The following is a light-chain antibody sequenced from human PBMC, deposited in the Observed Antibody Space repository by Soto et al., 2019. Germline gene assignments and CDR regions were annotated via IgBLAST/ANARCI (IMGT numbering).Light chain of an antibody. CDR3: QQYNNWPST. V-gene: IGKV3-20*01. CDR1: QSASSSY. Sequence: EIVLTQSPGTLSLSPGERGTLSCRASQSASSSYLAWYQQKPGQAPRLLIYGASSRATGIPDRFSGSGSGTDFTLTISSLQSEDFAVYYCQQYNNWPSTFGQGTRLEIK. J-gene: IGKJ5*01. CDR2: GAS.